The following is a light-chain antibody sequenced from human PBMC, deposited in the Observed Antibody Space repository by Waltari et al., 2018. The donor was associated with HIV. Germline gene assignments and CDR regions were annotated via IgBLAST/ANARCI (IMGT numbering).Light chain of an antibody. J-gene: IGKJ1*01. CDR1: QSINNW. CDR3: QQYYNYRWT. Sequence: DIQMTQSPSTLSASVGDRVTITCRASQSINNWLAWYQQKPGKAPKVLIYKASSLESGGPSRFSGSGSGTEFTLTISSLQPDDFATYYCQQYYNYRWTFGQGTRVEIK. V-gene: IGKV1-5*03. CDR2: KAS.